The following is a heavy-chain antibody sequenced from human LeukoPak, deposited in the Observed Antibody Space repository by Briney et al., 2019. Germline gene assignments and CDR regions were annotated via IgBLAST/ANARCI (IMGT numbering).Heavy chain of an antibody. D-gene: IGHD6-19*01. CDR3: AREKVAVAVYNWFDP. V-gene: IGHV3-74*01. Sequence: PGGSLRLSCAASGFTFSSYGMHWVRQAPGKGLVWVSRINSDGSSTSYADSVKGRFTISRDNAKNTLYLQMNSLRAEDTAVYYCAREKVAVAVYNWFDPWGQGTLVTVSS. CDR2: INSDGSST. J-gene: IGHJ5*02. CDR1: GFTFSSYG.